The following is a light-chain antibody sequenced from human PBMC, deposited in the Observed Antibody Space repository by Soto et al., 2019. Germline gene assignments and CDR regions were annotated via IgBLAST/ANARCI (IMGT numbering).Light chain of an antibody. CDR2: DVS. J-gene: IGLJ2*01. V-gene: IGLV2-14*03. CDR1: SSDVGVYDY. Sequence: SVVRQPGSVSGSPGQSITISCTGNSSDVGVYDYVSWYQQHPGKAPKLLIYDVSNRPAGISNHFSGSKSGNTASLTISGLQAEDEADYYCSSYTTSATRVFGGGTKVTVL. CDR3: SSYTTSATRV.